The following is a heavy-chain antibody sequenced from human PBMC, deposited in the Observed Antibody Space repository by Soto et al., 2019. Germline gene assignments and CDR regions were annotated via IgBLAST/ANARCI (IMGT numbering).Heavy chain of an antibody. Sequence: SETLSLTCTVSGGSISDYYWSWIRQPPGKGLEWIGYILYNGDTKYNPSLKSRVTISVDTSKNQFSLKLSSVTAADTAIFYFARDIGYYYASSGSIAFDIWGQGTMVTVSS. J-gene: IGHJ3*02. V-gene: IGHV4-59*01. CDR2: ILYNGDT. CDR1: GGSISDYY. D-gene: IGHD3-22*01. CDR3: ARDIGYYYASSGSIAFDI.